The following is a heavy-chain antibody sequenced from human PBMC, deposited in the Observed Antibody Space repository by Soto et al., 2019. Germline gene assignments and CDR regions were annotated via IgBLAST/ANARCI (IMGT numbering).Heavy chain of an antibody. CDR2: ISYDGSNK. CDR3: ARDRSVAGDAFDI. J-gene: IGHJ3*02. V-gene: IGHV3-30-3*01. D-gene: IGHD6-19*01. Sequence: QVQLVESGGGVVQPGRSLRLSCAASGFTFSSYAMHWVRQAPGKGLEWVAVISYDGSNKYYADSVKGRFTISRDNSKYTLYLQMNSLRAEDTAVYYCARDRSVAGDAFDIWGQGTMVTVSS. CDR1: GFTFSSYA.